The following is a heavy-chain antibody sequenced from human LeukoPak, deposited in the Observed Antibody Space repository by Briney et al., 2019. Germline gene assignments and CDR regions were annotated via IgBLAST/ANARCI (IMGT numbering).Heavy chain of an antibody. J-gene: IGHJ2*01. V-gene: IGHV3-48*01. Sequence: PGGSLRFSCAATGFTFSSYHMHWVRQAPGKGLEWVSCISSSSTSIYYADSVKGRFTISRDNAENSLFLQMNNLRAEDTAVYYCAKKQDYGDNHWYFDLWGRGTLITVSS. CDR2: ISSSSTSI. D-gene: IGHD4-17*01. CDR1: GFTFSSYH. CDR3: AKKQDYGDNHWYFDL.